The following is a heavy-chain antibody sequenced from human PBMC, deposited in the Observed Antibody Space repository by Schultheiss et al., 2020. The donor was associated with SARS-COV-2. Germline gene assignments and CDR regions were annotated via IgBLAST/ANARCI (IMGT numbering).Heavy chain of an antibody. CDR3: ARGYSSSWDNFGAFDI. J-gene: IGHJ3*02. Sequence: GGSLRLSCAASGFTFSSYGMHWVRQAPGKGLEWVAVIWYDGSNKYYADSVKGRFTISRDNSKNTLYLQMNSLRAEDTAVYYCARGYSSSWDNFGAFDIWGQGTMVTV. CDR2: IWYDGSNK. CDR1: GFTFSSYG. D-gene: IGHD6-13*01. V-gene: IGHV3-33*01.